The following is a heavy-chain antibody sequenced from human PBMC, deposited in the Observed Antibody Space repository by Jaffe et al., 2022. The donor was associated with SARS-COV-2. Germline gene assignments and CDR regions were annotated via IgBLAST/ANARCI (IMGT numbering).Heavy chain of an antibody. CDR1: GFTFSSYA. CDR3: AKDLGRDTYYYDSSGYYYETEYFQH. V-gene: IGHV3-23*01. Sequence: EVQLLESGGGLVQPGGSLRLSCAASGFTFSSYAMSWVRQAPGKGLEWVSAISGSGGSTYYADSVKGRFTISRDNSKNTLYLQMNSLRAEDTAVYYCAKDLGRDTYYYDSSGYYYETEYFQHWGQGTLVTVSS. D-gene: IGHD3-22*01. CDR2: ISGSGGST. J-gene: IGHJ1*01.